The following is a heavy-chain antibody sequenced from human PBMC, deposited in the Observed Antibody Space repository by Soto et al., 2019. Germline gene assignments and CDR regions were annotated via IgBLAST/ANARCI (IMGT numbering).Heavy chain of an antibody. CDR2: ISGSGGST. J-gene: IGHJ4*02. CDR1: GFTFSSYA. D-gene: IGHD2-15*01. CDR3: AKEVAVVAAFAGHIDY. V-gene: IGHV3-23*01. Sequence: PGGSLRLSCAASGFTFSSYAMSWVRQAPWKGLEWVSAISGSGGSTYYADSVKGRFTISRDNSKNTLYLQMNSLRAEDTAVYYCAKEVAVVAAFAGHIDYWGQGTLVTVSS.